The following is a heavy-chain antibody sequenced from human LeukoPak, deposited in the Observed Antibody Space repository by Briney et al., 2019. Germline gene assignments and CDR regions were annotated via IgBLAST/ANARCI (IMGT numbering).Heavy chain of an antibody. V-gene: IGHV1-2*02. D-gene: IGHD5-12*01. Sequence: ASVKVSCKASGYTFTGYYMHWVRQAPGQGLEWMGWINPNSGGTNYAQKFQGRVPMSRDTSFSTAYMELSRLRYDDTAVYYCARVGYSGYDFGWFDPWGQGTLVTVSS. CDR2: INPNSGGT. CDR3: ARVGYSGYDFGWFDP. CDR1: GYTFTGYY. J-gene: IGHJ5*02.